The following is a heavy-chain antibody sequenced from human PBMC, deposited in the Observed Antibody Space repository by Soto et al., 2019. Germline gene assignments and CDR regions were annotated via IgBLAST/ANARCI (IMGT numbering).Heavy chain of an antibody. D-gene: IGHD3-9*01. Sequence: SETLSLTCTVSGGSICSSSYYWGWIRQPPGKGLEWIGSIYYSGSTYYNPSLKGRVTISVDTSKNQFSLKLSSVTAADTAVYYCVREYYDILTGSPTSYYYYYHGMDVWGQGTTVTVSS. CDR1: GGSICSSSYY. J-gene: IGHJ6*02. CDR3: VREYYDILTGSPTSYYYYYHGMDV. V-gene: IGHV4-39*01. CDR2: IYYSGST.